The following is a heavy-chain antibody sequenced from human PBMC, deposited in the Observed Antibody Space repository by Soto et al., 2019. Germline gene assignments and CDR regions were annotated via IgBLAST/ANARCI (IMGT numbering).Heavy chain of an antibody. J-gene: IGHJ4*02. D-gene: IGHD3-3*01. V-gene: IGHV4-59*01. Sequence: SETLSITCTVSGGSISSYYWIWIRQPPGKGLEWIVYIYYSGSTNYNPYLKSRVTISVDTSKNQFSLKLSSVTAADTAVYYCARYLYYDFWSGDRTYYFDHGGQGTLVPSPQ. CDR2: IYYSGST. CDR1: GGSISSYY. CDR3: ARYLYYDFWSGDRTYYFDH.